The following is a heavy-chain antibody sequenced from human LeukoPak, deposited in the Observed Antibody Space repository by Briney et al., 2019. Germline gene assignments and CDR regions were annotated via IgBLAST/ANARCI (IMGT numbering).Heavy chain of an antibody. D-gene: IGHD2-2*01. CDR2: IYSGGST. V-gene: IGHV3-53*01. Sequence: GGSLRLSCAASGLTFSSSWMTWVRQAPGKGLEWVSVIYSGGSTYYADSVKGRFTISRDNSKNTLYLQMNSLRAEDTAVYYCARGPYCSSTSCYGHFDYWGQGTLVTVSS. J-gene: IGHJ4*02. CDR1: GLTFSSSW. CDR3: ARGPYCSSTSCYGHFDY.